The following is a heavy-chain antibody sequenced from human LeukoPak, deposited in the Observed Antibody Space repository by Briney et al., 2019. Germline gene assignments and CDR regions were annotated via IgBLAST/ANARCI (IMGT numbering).Heavy chain of an antibody. V-gene: IGHV3-23*01. J-gene: IGHJ3*02. CDR1: GFTFSSYA. CDR2: ISGSGGST. CDR3: ARESLVTGTTYAFDI. D-gene: IGHD1-20*01. Sequence: GGSLRLSCAASGFTFSSYAMSWVRQAPGKGLEWVSAISGSGGSTYYADSVKGRFTISRDNAKNSLYLQMNSLRAEDTAVYYCARESLVTGTTYAFDIWGQGTMVTVSS.